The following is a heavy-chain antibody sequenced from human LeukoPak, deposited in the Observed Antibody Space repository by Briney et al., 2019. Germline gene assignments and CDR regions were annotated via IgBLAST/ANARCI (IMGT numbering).Heavy chain of an antibody. CDR1: GGSFSGYY. J-gene: IGHJ4*02. CDR2: INHSGST. V-gene: IGHV4-34*01. CDR3: ASSEAVAGKIDY. Sequence: SETLSLTCAVYGGSFSGYYWSRIRQPPGKGLEWIGEINHSGSTNYNPSLKSRVTISVDTSKNQFSLKLSSVTAADTAVYYCASSEAVAGKIDYWGQGTLVTVSS. D-gene: IGHD6-19*01.